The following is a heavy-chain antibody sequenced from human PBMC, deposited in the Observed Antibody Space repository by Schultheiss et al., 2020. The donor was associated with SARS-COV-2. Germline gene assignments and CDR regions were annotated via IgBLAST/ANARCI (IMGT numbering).Heavy chain of an antibody. Sequence: GGSLRLSCAASGFTFSSYAMHWVRQAPGKGLEWVAVISYDGSHKYYADSVKGRFTISRDNAKNSLYLQMNSLRAEDTAVYYCARTTTVSAGVIYYYYGMDVWGQGTTVTVSS. CDR3: ARTTTVSAGVIYYYYGMDV. CDR1: GFTFSSYA. J-gene: IGHJ6*02. V-gene: IGHV3-30*07. CDR2: ISYDGSHK. D-gene: IGHD4-11*01.